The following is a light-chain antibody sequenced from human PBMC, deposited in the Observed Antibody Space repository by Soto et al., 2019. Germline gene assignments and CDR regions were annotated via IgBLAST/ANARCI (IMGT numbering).Light chain of an antibody. CDR2: DTS. J-gene: IGLJ2*01. Sequence: QAVVTQEPSLTVSPGGTVTLTCGPSTGAVTSGHYPYWFQQKPGQAPTTLIYDTSKKHSWTPARFSGSLLGGKAALTLSGAQPEDEADYYCLLYYGGPRIFGGGTKVTVL. CDR3: LLYYGGPRI. V-gene: IGLV7-46*01. CDR1: TGAVTSGHY.